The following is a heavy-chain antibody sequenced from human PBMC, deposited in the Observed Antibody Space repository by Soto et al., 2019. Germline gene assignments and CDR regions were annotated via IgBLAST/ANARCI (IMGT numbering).Heavy chain of an antibody. V-gene: IGHV4-39*01. CDR1: GGSISSSSYY. CDR3: ARHPNHSRYCSGGSCYKFDY. D-gene: IGHD2-15*01. Sequence: QLQLQESGPGLVKPSETLSLTCTVSGGSISSSSYYWGWIRQPPGKGLEWIGSIYYSGSTYYNPSPKSRVTISVDTSKNQFSLKLSSVTAADTAVYYCARHPNHSRYCSGGSCYKFDYWGQGTLVTVSS. J-gene: IGHJ4*02. CDR2: IYYSGST.